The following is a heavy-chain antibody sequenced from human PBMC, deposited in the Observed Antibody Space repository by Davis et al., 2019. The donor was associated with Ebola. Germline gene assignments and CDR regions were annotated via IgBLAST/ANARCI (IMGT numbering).Heavy chain of an antibody. CDR1: GGSISSYY. CDR3: AREYDSSGYYYYFDY. J-gene: IGHJ4*02. Sequence: MPSETLSLTCTVSGGSISSYYWSWIRQPPGKGLEWIGYIYYSGSTNYNPSLKSRVTISVDTSKNQFSLNLSSVTAADTATYYCAREYDSSGYYYYFDYWGQGTLVTVSS. V-gene: IGHV4-59*12. CDR2: IYYSGST. D-gene: IGHD3-22*01.